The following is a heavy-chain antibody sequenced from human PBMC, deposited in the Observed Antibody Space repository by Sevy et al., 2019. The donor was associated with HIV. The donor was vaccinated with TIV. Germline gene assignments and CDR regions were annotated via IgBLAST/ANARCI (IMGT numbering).Heavy chain of an antibody. CDR2: IKQGGSEK. V-gene: IGHV3-7*01. CDR1: GFTFSSYW. Sequence: GGSLRLSCAASGFTFSSYWMSWVRQAPGKGLEWVANIKQGGSEKYYVDPVKGRFTISRDNAKNSLYLQMNSLRAEDTAVYYCARGGDDGAFDIWGQGTMVTVSS. J-gene: IGHJ3*02. D-gene: IGHD2-21*02. CDR3: ARGGDDGAFDI.